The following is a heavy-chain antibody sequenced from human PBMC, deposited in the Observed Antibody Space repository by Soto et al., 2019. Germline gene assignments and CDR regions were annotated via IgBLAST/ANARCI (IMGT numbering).Heavy chain of an antibody. CDR2: IYHSGST. V-gene: IGHV4-31*03. J-gene: IGHJ4*02. CDR3: ARMSGTYYVPDY. Sequence: QVQLQESGPRLVEASQTLSLTCTVSNASITSSGYYWSWVRQPPGKRLEWIGYIYHSGSTFYSPSLQSRLTISVDTSKNQFSLTLRSVTAADTAVYHCARMSGTYYVPDYWGQGPLFTVSS. D-gene: IGHD1-26*01. CDR1: NASITSSGYY.